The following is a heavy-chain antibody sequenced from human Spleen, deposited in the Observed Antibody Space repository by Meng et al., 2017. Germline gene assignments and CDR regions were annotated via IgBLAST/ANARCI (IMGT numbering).Heavy chain of an antibody. J-gene: IGHJ5*02. CDR3: VRNEGYSFGA. V-gene: IGHV4-34*01. D-gene: IGHD2-21*01. CDR1: GGSFSGYY. Sequence: QVQLQQWGAGLLKPSETLSLTCAVYGGSFSGYYWSWIRQPPGKGLEWIGEISQGSGRTNYNPSLKSRVTISLDKSKNQFSLNVNSVTAADTAVYYCVRNEGYSFGAWGQGTLVTASS. CDR2: ISQGSGRT.